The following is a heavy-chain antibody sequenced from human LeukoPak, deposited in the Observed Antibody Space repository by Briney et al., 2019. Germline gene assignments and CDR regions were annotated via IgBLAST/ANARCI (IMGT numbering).Heavy chain of an antibody. J-gene: IGHJ6*03. CDR2: IRYYESNK. Sequence: GGSLRLSCAASGVTFSNYREHWVRDAPGKGLERVAFIRYYESNKYFADSLKGRFTISRDNYKNTLYLQMHSLRPEDTDVYYCAKDWRRIVVVGPITRHGNYMDVWGKGTTVTISS. V-gene: IGHV3-30*02. CDR1: GVTFSNYR. CDR3: AKDWRRIVVVGPITRHGNYMDV. D-gene: IGHD2-15*01.